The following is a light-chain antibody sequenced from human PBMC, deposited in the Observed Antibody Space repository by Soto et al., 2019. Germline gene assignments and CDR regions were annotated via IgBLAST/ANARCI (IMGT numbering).Light chain of an antibody. V-gene: IGKV1-33*01. CDR1: QDISNY. CDR2: DAS. J-gene: IGKJ2*01. CDR3: QQYDNLLGT. Sequence: DIQMTQSPSSLSASVGDRVTITCQASQDISNYLNWYQQKPGKAPKLLIYDASNLETGVPSRFSGSGSGTDLTFTISSLQPEDIATYYCQQYDNLLGTFGQGTKLEIK.